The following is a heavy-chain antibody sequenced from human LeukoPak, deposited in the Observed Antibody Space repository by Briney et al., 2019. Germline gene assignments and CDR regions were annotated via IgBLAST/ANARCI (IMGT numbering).Heavy chain of an antibody. CDR2: INAGNGNT. Sequence: EASVKVSCKASGYTFTSYAMHWVRQAPGQRLEWMGWINAGNGNTKYSQKFQGRVTITRDTSASTAYMELSSLRSEDTAVYYCAKAIYGSGLDNWFDPWGQGTLVTVSS. CDR3: AKAIYGSGLDNWFDP. J-gene: IGHJ5*02. V-gene: IGHV1-3*01. CDR1: GYTFTSYA. D-gene: IGHD3-10*01.